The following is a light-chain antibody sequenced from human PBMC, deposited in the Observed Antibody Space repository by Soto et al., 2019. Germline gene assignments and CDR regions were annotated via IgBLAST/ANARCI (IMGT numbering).Light chain of an antibody. CDR2: DAS. CDR1: ESIRTW. CDR3: QQYNNYPRT. Sequence: DIQMTQSPYTLSASIGDRVTITCRASESIRTWLAWYQHKPGKAPKFLIYDASTLESGVPSRFSGSRSGTEFTLTISSLQPDDFATYYCQQYNNYPRTFGQGTKVDIK. V-gene: IGKV1-5*01. J-gene: IGKJ1*01.